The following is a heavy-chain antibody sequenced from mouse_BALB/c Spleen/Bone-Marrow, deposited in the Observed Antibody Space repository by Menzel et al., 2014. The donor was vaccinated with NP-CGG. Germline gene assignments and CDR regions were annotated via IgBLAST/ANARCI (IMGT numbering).Heavy chain of an antibody. D-gene: IGHD3-3*01. CDR1: GYTFTSYW. CDR3: ARGGLHYFDY. J-gene: IGHJ2*01. CDR2: IAPGSGST. Sequence: DLVKPGASVELSCKASGYTFTSYWINWIKRRPGQGLEWIGRIAPGSGSTYYNEMFKGKATLIVDTSSSTAYIRLSSLSSEDSAVYFCARGGLHYFDYWGQGTTLTVSS. V-gene: IGHV1S41*01.